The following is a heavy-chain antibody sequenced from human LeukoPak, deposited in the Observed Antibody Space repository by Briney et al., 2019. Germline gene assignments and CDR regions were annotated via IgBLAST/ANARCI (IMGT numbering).Heavy chain of an antibody. CDR1: GFTFSAYW. CDR2: INEDGGLK. D-gene: IGHD3-10*02. Sequence: GGSLRLSCAASGFTFSAYWMTWVRQAPGKGLEWVANINEDGGLKYYVDSVKGRFTISRDNTNNSLYLQMISLRAEDTAVYYCAELGITMIGGVWGKGTTVTISS. CDR3: AELGITMIGGV. V-gene: IGHV3-7*01. J-gene: IGHJ6*04.